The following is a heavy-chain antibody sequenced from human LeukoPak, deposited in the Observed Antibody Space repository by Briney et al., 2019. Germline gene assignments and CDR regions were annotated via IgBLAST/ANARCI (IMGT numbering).Heavy chain of an antibody. CDR2: IYYSGST. CDR3: ARVRQDYYGSGSYFDY. V-gene: IGHV4-59*01. Sequence: KPSETLSLTCTVSGGSISSYYWSWIRQPPGKGLEWIGYIYYSGSTNYNPSLKSRVTISVDTSKNQFSLKLSSVTAADTAVYYCARVRQDYYGSGSYFDYWGQGTLVTVSS. D-gene: IGHD3-10*01. CDR1: GGSISSYY. J-gene: IGHJ4*02.